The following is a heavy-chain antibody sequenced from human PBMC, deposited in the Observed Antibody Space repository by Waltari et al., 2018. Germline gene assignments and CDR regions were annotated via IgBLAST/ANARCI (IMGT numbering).Heavy chain of an antibody. Sequence: QVQLQESGPGLVKPSETLSLTCTVSGGSLSSHSWSWIRQPPGKGLEWIGYIYYSGSTNYNPSLKSRVTISVDTSKNQFSLKLSSVTAADTAVYYCARDSGEQWLAVQYGMDVWGQGTTVTVSS. V-gene: IGHV4-59*11. D-gene: IGHD6-19*01. CDR3: ARDSGEQWLAVQYGMDV. CDR2: IYYSGST. CDR1: GGSLSSHS. J-gene: IGHJ6*02.